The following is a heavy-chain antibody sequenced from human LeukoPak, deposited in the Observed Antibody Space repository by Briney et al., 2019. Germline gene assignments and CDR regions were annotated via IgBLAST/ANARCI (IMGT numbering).Heavy chain of an antibody. V-gene: IGHV3-33*01. D-gene: IGHD3-3*01. Sequence: GASLKISCAASGFTFSSFGMHWVRQAPGKGLEWVALIWYDGSNKYYADSVKGRFTISRDNVKNSLYLQMNSLRAEDTAVYYCARDSRGDTIFAVASFDPWGQGTVVTVSS. CDR2: IWYDGSNK. CDR3: ARDSRGDTIFAVASFDP. CDR1: GFTFSSFG. J-gene: IGHJ5*02.